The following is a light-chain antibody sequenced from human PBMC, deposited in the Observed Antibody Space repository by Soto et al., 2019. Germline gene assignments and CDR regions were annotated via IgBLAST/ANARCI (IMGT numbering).Light chain of an antibody. CDR1: QSLTNSF. CDR2: DTS. CDR3: QQYGTSEVI. J-gene: IGKJ5*01. Sequence: EFVLTQSPGTLSLKPGERATHSCRASQSLTNSFIAWYQQRPGQAPRLLIYDTSSRASGIPDRFSGSGSGTDFTLTISRLETEDFAVFYCQQYGTSEVIFGQGTRLEN. V-gene: IGKV3-20*01.